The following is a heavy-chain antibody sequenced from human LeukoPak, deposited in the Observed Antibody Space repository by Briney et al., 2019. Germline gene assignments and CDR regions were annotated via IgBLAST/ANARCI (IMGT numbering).Heavy chain of an antibody. D-gene: IGHD4/OR15-4a*01. CDR2: ISYDGSNK. Sequence: PGGSLRLSCAASGFTFSSYAMHWVRQAPGKGLEWVAVISYDGSNKYSADSVKGRFTISRDNSKNTLYLQMNSLRAEDTAVYYYARGRVQSEYYYYYMDVWGKGTTVTVSS. J-gene: IGHJ6*03. CDR1: GFTFSSYA. V-gene: IGHV3-30-3*01. CDR3: ARGRVQSEYYYYYMDV.